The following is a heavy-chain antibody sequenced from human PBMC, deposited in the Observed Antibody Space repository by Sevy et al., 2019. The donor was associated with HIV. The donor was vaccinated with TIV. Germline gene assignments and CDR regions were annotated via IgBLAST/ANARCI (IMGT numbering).Heavy chain of an antibody. Sequence: ASVKVSCKASGQTFSDYYIQWVRQAPGQGLEWMGWINSNSGAISYAQKFQGRVTMTSDTSISTVYMELSRLRSDDTAVYYCATEYSYDYWGQGTLVTVSS. CDR2: INSNSGAI. J-gene: IGHJ4*02. V-gene: IGHV1-2*02. CDR1: GQTFSDYY. D-gene: IGHD4-4*01. CDR3: ATEYSYDY.